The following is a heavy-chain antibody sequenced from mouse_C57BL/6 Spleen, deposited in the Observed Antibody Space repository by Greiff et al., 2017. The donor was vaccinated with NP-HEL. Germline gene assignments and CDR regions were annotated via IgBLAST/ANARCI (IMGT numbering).Heavy chain of an antibody. CDR1: GYTFTSYW. CDR3: ARKEVYSNYVDWFAY. CDR2: IHPNSGST. V-gene: IGHV1-64*01. J-gene: IGHJ3*01. Sequence: QVQLQQSGAELVKPGASVKLSCKASGYTFTSYWMHWVKQRPGQGLEWIGMIHPNSGSTNYNEKFKSKATLTVDKSSSTAYMQLRSLTSEDSAVYYCARKEVYSNYVDWFAYWGQGTLVTVSA. D-gene: IGHD2-5*01.